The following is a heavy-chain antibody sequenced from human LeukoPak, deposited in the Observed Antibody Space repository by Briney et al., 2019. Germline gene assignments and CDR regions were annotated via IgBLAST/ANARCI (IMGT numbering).Heavy chain of an antibody. D-gene: IGHD6-25*01. CDR3: ARTTSFTASGYDY. V-gene: IGHV1-8*03. CDR2: VNPYSGDR. Sequence: ASVKVSCKTSGYTFTTYHINWVRQATGQGLEWLGWVNPYSGDRGYVQKFQGRLSITSDTSISTAYMELGSLRSDDTAVYFCARTTSFTASGYDYWGQGTLVTVSS. CDR1: GYTFTTYH. J-gene: IGHJ4*02.